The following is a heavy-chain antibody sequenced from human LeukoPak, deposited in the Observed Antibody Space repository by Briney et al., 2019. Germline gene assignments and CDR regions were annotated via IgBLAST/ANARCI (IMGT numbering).Heavy chain of an antibody. J-gene: IGHJ4*01. D-gene: IGHD3-22*01. CDR2: IRSKAYGGTT. CDR3: TNGLTMNPFDY. CDR1: GFSFSSYG. Sequence: PGGSLRLSCAASGFSFSSYGMHWVRQTPGKGLEWVGFIRSKAYGGTTEYAASVKGRFTISRDDSKSIAYLQMNSLKTEDTAFYYCTNGLTMNPFDYWGHGTLVTVSS. V-gene: IGHV3-49*04.